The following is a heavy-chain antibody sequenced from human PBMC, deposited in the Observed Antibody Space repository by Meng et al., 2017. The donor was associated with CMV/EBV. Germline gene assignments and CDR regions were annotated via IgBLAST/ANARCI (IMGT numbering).Heavy chain of an antibody. D-gene: IGHD3-3*01. J-gene: IGHJ1*01. CDR2: LYYSGTA. V-gene: IGHV4-39*07. Sequence: RNHYWGWIRQSAGKGLDWIGSLYYSGTAYYSPSLKSRVTISADTSKNQISLSLNAVTAADTALYYCVRDLSVVEGSSDVFERGYFQYWGPGSLVTVSS. CDR1: RNHY. CDR3: VRDLSVVEGSSDVFERGYFQY.